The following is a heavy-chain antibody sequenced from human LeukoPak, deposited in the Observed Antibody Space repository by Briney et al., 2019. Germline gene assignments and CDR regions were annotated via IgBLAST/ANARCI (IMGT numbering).Heavy chain of an antibody. V-gene: IGHV1-2*02. CDR3: ARVGGSAMVINYFDY. J-gene: IGHJ4*02. CDR2: INPNSGGT. D-gene: IGHD5-18*01. CDR1: GYTFTDYY. Sequence: ASVKVSCKASGYTFTDYYMHWVRQAPGQGLEWMGWINPNSGGTNYAQKFQGRVTMTRDTSISTAYMELSRLRSDDTAVYYCARVGGSAMVINYFDYWGQGTLVTVSS.